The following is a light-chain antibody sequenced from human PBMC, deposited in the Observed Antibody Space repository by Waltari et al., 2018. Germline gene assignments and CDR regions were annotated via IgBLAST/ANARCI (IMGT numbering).Light chain of an antibody. J-gene: IGLJ2*01. CDR1: SSNIGSNT. V-gene: IGLV1-44*01. Sequence: QSVLTQPPSASGTPGQRVTISCSGSSSNIGSNTVNWYQQLPGTAPKLLIYSNNQRPSGVPDRFSGAKSGTSASLAISWLQSEDEVDYYGAACDDSLTGLVCGGGTKLTVL. CDR2: SNN. CDR3: AACDDSLTGLV.